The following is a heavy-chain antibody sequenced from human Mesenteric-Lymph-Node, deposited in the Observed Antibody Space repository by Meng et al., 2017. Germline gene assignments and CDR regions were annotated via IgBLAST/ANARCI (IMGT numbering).Heavy chain of an antibody. Sequence: QLHLQESGPGPVKPSETLFLTCTVSGGSISSNGYYWDWVRQPPGKGLEWIGAIYHSGSTSYNPSLQSRVTMFVDTSKNQFSLMLTSVTATDTAVYYCARRRGGSGRDCWGQGTLVTGSS. CDR2: IYHSGST. V-gene: IGHV4-39*01. CDR3: ARRRGGSGRDC. J-gene: IGHJ4*02. CDR1: GGSISSNGYY. D-gene: IGHD3-10*01.